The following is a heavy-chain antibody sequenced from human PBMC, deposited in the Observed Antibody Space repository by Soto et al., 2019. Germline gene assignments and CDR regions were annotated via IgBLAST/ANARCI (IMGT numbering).Heavy chain of an antibody. CDR1: VGSFSSYA. D-gene: IGHD3-9*01. J-gene: IGHJ4*02. V-gene: IGHV1-69*01. CDR2: IIPIFGTA. CDR3: ATALLCYDIWTGCYFDY. Sequence: QVQLVQSGAEVKKPGSSVKVSCKASVGSFSSYAISWVRQAPGQGLEWMGGIIPIFGTANYAQKFQGRVTITADESTSTAYMELRSLRSEDTAVYYCATALLCYDIWTGCYFDYWGQGNLVTVSS.